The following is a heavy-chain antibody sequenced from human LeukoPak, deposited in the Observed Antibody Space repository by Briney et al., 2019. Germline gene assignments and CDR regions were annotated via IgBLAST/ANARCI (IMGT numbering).Heavy chain of an antibody. CDR3: ARVGGQSTTYFDY. CDR1: GGSISSYY. D-gene: IGHD3-16*01. V-gene: IGHV4-59*12. Sequence: SETLSLTCTVSGGSISSYYWSWIRQPPGKGLEWIGYIYYSGSTNYNPSLKSRVTISVDRSKNQFSLKLSSVTTADTAVYYCARVGGQSTTYFDYWGQGTLVTVSS. CDR2: IYYSGST. J-gene: IGHJ4*02.